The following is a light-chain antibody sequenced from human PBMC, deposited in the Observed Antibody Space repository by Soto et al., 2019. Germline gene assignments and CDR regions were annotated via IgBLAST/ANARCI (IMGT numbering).Light chain of an antibody. CDR3: CSYTGAYGV. CDR1: SSDVGGYDY. Sequence: SALTQPRSVSGSPGQSVTISCTGTSSDVGGYDYVSWYQQHPDKAPKLTVYDVTKRPSGVPDRFSGSKSGNTASLTISGLQAEDEADYYCCSYTGAYGVFGTGTKVTVL. CDR2: DVT. V-gene: IGLV2-11*01. J-gene: IGLJ1*01.